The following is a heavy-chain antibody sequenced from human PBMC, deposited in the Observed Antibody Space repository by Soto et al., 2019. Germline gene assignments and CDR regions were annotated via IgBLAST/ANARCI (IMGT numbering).Heavy chain of an antibody. V-gene: IGHV3-7*01. CDR2: IKQDGSEK. J-gene: IGHJ6*02. Sequence: GGSLRLSCAASGFTFSSYWMSWVRQAPGKGLEWVANIKQDGSEKYYVDSVKGRFTISRDNAKNSLYLQMNSLRAEDTAVYYCARWGVLRFLEWYPNYYYGMDVWGQGTTVTVSS. CDR1: GFTFSSYW. D-gene: IGHD3-3*01. CDR3: ARWGVLRFLEWYPNYYYGMDV.